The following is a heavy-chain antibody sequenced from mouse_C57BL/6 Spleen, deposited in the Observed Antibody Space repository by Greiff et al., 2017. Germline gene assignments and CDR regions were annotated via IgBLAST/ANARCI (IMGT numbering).Heavy chain of an antibody. CDR2: IHPNSGST. CDR3: ARGVLTGTWGFAY. V-gene: IGHV1-64*01. J-gene: IGHJ3*01. Sequence: QVQLQQPGAELVKPGASVKLSCKASGYTFTSYWMHWVKQRPGQGLEWIGMIHPNSGSTNYNEKFKSKATLTVDKSSSTAYMQLSSLTSEDSAVYYCARGVLTGTWGFAYWGQGTLVTVSA. D-gene: IGHD4-1*01. CDR1: GYTFTSYW.